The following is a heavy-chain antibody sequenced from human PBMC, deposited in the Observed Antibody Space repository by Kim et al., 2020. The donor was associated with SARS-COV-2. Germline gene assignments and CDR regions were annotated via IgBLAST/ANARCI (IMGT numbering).Heavy chain of an antibody. CDR2: INAGNGNT. Sequence: ASVKVSCKASGYTFTSYAMHWVRQAPGQRLEWMGWINAGNGNTKYSQKFQGRVTITRDTSASTAYMELSSLRSEDTAVYYCASSPPGKELWFGESVAGEFDPWGQGTLVTVSS. V-gene: IGHV1-3*01. J-gene: IGHJ5*02. CDR3: ASSPPGKELWFGESVAGEFDP. CDR1: GYTFTSYA. D-gene: IGHD3-10*01.